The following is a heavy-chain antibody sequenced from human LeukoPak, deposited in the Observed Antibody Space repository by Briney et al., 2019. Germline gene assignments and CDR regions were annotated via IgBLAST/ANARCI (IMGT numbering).Heavy chain of an antibody. Sequence: GASVKVSCKASGGTFSSYAISWVRQAPGQGLEWMGWINPNSGGTNYAQKFQGRVTMTRDTSINTAYMELSSLTSDDRAVYYCARDLYGGTSATFDYWGQGTLVTVSS. D-gene: IGHD4-23*01. CDR1: GGTFSSYA. CDR2: INPNSGGT. J-gene: IGHJ4*02. V-gene: IGHV1-2*02. CDR3: ARDLYGGTSATFDY.